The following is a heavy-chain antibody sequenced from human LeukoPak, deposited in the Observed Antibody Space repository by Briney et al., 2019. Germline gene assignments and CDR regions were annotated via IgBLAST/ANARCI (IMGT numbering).Heavy chain of an antibody. Sequence: GASVTVSCKASGYTFTNYGISWVRQAPGQGLEWMGWINPNSGGTNYAQKFQGRVTMTRDTSISTAYMELSRLRSDDTAVYYCARVPRGSSGLGAYFQHWGQGTLVTVSS. CDR1: GYTFTNYG. CDR2: INPNSGGT. J-gene: IGHJ1*01. CDR3: ARVPRGSSGLGAYFQH. D-gene: IGHD3-22*01. V-gene: IGHV1-2*02.